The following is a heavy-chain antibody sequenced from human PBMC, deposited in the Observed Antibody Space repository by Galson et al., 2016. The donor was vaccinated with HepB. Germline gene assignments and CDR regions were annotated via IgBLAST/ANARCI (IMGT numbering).Heavy chain of an antibody. D-gene: IGHD4-17*01. CDR1: GFTFSNYW. V-gene: IGHV3-7*01. CDR3: ARDYGDYFTDY. Sequence: SLRLSCAASGFTFSNYWMSWVRQAPGKGLEWVAYILQDGSEEYYVDSVKGRFTISRDNARNPLYLQMNSLRAEDTAVYYCARDYGDYFTDYWGQGTLVTVSS. CDR2: ILQDGSEE. J-gene: IGHJ4*02.